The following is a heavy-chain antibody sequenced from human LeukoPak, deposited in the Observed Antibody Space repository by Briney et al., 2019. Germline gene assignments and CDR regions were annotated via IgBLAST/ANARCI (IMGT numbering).Heavy chain of an antibody. J-gene: IGHJ4*02. CDR2: INPSGGST. CDR3: AGASGSYGEGFVY. CDR1: GYTFTSYY. Sequence: ASVKVSCKASGYTFTSYYMHWVRQAPGQGLEWMGIINPSGGSTSYAQKFQGRVTMTRDTSTSTVYMELSSLRSEEPAVYYCAGASGSYGEGFVYWGQGTLVTVSS. V-gene: IGHV1-46*03. D-gene: IGHD1-26*01.